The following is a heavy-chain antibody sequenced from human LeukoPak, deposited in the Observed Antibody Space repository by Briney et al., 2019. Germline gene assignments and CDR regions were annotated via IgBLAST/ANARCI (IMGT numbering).Heavy chain of an antibody. Sequence: SETLSLTCTVSGYSISSGYYWGWIRQPPGKGLEWIGSIYHSGSTYYNPSLKSRVTISVGTSKNQFSLKLSSVTAADTAVYYCARGSGSSIYYYYYMDVWGKGTTVTVSS. CDR3: ARGSGSSIYYYYYMDV. J-gene: IGHJ6*03. V-gene: IGHV4-38-2*02. D-gene: IGHD3-10*01. CDR2: IYHSGST. CDR1: GYSISSGYY.